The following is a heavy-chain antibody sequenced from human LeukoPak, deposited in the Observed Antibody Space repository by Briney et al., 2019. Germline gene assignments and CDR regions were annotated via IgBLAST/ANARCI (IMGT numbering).Heavy chain of an antibody. J-gene: IGHJ3*02. CDR2: ISGSGGST. D-gene: IGHD1-26*01. Sequence: GGSLRLSCAASGFTFSSNAMSWVRQAPGKGLEWVSAISGSGGSTYYADSVKGRFTISRDNAKNSLYLQMNSLRAEDTAVYYCASLTYSGDAFDIWGQGTMVTVSS. CDR1: GFTFSSNA. V-gene: IGHV3-23*01. CDR3: ASLTYSGDAFDI.